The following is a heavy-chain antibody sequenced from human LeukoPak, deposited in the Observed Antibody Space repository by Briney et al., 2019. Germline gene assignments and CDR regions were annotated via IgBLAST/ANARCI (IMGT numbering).Heavy chain of an antibody. Sequence: PGGSLRLSCAASGFTFSSYGMHWVRQAPGKGLEWVAVIWYDGSNKYYADSVKGRFTISRDNSKNTLYLQMNGLRAEDTAVYYCAKRGCSIISCYQGRWYFDLWGRGTLVTVSS. CDR1: GFTFSSYG. D-gene: IGHD2-2*01. CDR2: IWYDGSNK. J-gene: IGHJ2*01. V-gene: IGHV3-33*06. CDR3: AKRGCSIISCYQGRWYFDL.